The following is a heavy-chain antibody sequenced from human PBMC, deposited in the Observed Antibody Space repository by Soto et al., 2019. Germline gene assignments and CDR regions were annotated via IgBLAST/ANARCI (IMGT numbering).Heavy chain of an antibody. D-gene: IGHD3-22*01. Sequence: QVTLKESGPVLVKPTETLTLTCTVSGFSLNNARMGVSWIRQPPGKALEWLAHIFSNDEKSYSTSLQSRLTLSKDTSKSLVVRTMTNRDPVDTATYNCARHSNYDSSGYFDYWGKGSLVTGSS. CDR3: ARHSNYDSSGYFDY. CDR2: IFSNDEK. V-gene: IGHV2-26*01. J-gene: IGHJ4*02. CDR1: GFSLNNARMG.